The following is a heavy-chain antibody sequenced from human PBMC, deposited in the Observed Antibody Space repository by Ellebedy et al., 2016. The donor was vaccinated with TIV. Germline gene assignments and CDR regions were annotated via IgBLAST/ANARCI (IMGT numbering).Heavy chain of an antibody. Sequence: PGGSLRLSCAASGFTFSSYAMRWVRHAPGKGLEWVANIKQDGSEKYYVDSVKGRFTISRDNAKNSLYLQMNSLRAEDTAVYYCAVLAGKGSWDYWGQGTLVTVSS. CDR1: GFTFSSYA. V-gene: IGHV3-7*01. CDR3: AVLAGKGSWDY. D-gene: IGHD6-19*01. CDR2: IKQDGSEK. J-gene: IGHJ4*02.